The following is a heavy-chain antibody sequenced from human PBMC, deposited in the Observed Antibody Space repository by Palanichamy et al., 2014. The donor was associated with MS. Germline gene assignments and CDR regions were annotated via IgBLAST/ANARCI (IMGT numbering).Heavy chain of an antibody. CDR1: GDTFGNYA. V-gene: IGHV1-69*10. D-gene: IGHD4-11*01. CDR3: ARGSYSPSSRPFTPHHYLGLDV. Sequence: QVQPVQSGAEVKRPESVVTVSCKSSGDTFGNYAFSWVRQAPGQGLEWMGGIIPSLDLANYAQDFVGRVSLTADKATTTVYMVLNRLKLEDTALYYCARGSYSPSSRPFTPHHYLGLDVWGQGTPVSVS. J-gene: IGHJ6*02. CDR2: IIPSLDLA.